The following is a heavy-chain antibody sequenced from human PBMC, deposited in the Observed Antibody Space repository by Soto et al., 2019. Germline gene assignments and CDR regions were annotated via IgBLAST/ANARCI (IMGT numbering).Heavy chain of an antibody. CDR2: IIPIFGTA. J-gene: IGHJ4*02. D-gene: IGHD6-13*01. CDR3: ARGHCSSWYPQEYFDY. CDR1: GGTFSSYA. V-gene: IGHV1-69*01. Sequence: QVQLVQSGAEVKKPGSSVKVSCKASGGTFSSYAISWVRQAPGQGLEWMGGIIPIFGTANYAQKFQGRVTITADESTSTADMELSSLRSEDTAVYYCARGHCSSWYPQEYFDYWGQGTLVTVSS.